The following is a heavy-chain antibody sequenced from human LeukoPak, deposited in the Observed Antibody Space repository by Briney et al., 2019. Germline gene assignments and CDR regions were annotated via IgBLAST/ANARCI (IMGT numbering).Heavy chain of an antibody. CDR3: SQGLLS. V-gene: IGHV3-30*02. CDR2: ISYDGSKK. Sequence: GGSLRLSCVASGFIFSISDMHWVRQAPGKGLQWVAFISYDGSKKHCADSVQGRCTISRDNSKNTLSLQLNSLRPDDTAVFYCSQGLLSWGQGTLLTVAA. CDR1: GFIFSISD. J-gene: IGHJ5*02.